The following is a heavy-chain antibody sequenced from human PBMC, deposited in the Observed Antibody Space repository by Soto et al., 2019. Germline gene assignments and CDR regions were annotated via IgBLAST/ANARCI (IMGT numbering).Heavy chain of an antibody. J-gene: IGHJ4*02. Sequence: QVQLVESGGGVVQPGRSLRLSCAASGFTFSSYGMHWVRQAPGKGLEWVAVIWYDGSNKYYADSVKGRFTISRDNSKNTLYLQMNSLRAEDTAVYYCARSEDCDLHYFDSWGQGTLVTVSS. D-gene: IGHD2-21*02. CDR2: IWYDGSNK. V-gene: IGHV3-33*01. CDR1: GFTFSSYG. CDR3: ARSEDCDLHYFDS.